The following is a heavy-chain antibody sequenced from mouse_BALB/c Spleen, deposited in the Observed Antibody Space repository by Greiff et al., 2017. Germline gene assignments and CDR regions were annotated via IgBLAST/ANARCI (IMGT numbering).Heavy chain of an antibody. V-gene: IGHV5-9-3*01. CDR3: ARQGYDYLDY. Sequence: EVKLMESGGGLVKPGGSLKLSCAASGFTFSSYAMSWVRQTPEKRLEWVATISSGGSYTYYPDSVKGRFTISRDNAKNTLYLQMSSLRSEDTAMYYCARQGYDYLDYWGQGTTLTVSS. CDR1: GFTFSSYA. J-gene: IGHJ2*01. D-gene: IGHD2-3*01. CDR2: ISSGGSYT.